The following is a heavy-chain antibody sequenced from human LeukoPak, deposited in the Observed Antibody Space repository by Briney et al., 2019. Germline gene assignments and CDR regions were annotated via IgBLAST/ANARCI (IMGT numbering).Heavy chain of an antibody. V-gene: IGHV1-18*01. J-gene: IGHJ4*02. CDR2: ISAYNGNT. CDR3: ARDWNGDYVYYFDY. D-gene: IGHD4-17*01. Sequence: ASVKVSCKASGYTFTSYGISWGRQAPGQGLEWMGWISAYNGNTNYAQKLQGRVTMTTDTSTSTAYMELRSLRSDDTAVYYCARDWNGDYVYYFDYWGQGTLVTVSS. CDR1: GYTFTSYG.